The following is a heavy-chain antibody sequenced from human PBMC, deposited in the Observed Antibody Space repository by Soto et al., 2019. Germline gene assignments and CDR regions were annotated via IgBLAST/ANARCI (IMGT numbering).Heavy chain of an antibody. V-gene: IGHV3-21*01. J-gene: IGHJ4*02. D-gene: IGHD3-3*01. CDR2: ISSSSSYI. CDR3: ARAGITIFGVVIAPVDY. CDR1: GFTFSSYS. Sequence: EVQLVESGGGLVKPGGSLRLSCAASGFTFSSYSMNWVRQAPGKGLEWVSSISSSSSYIYYADSVKGRFTISRDNAKNSLYLQMNSLRAEDTAVYYCARAGITIFGVVIAPVDYWGQGTLVTVSS.